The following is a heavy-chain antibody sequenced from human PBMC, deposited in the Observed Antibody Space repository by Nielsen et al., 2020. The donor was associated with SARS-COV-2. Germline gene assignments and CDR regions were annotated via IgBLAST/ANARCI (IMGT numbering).Heavy chain of an antibody. V-gene: IGHV5-10-1*04. CDR2: IDPSDSYT. CDR1: GYSFTSYW. J-gene: IGHJ3*02. CDR3: ARRARYYDILTGYYSGAFDI. D-gene: IGHD3-9*01. Sequence: GGSLRLSCKGSGYSFTSYWISWVRQMPGKGLEWMGRIDPSDSYTNYSPSFQGQVTISADKSISTAYLQWSSLKASDTAMYYCARRARYYDILTGYYSGAFDIWGQGTMVTVSS.